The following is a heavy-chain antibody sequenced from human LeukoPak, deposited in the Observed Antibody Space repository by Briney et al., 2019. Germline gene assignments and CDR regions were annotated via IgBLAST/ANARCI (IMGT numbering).Heavy chain of an antibody. V-gene: IGHV3-30-3*01. CDR1: GFTFSNYA. D-gene: IGHD2-2*01. Sequence: PGRSLRLSCAASGFTFSNYAMHWVRQAPGKGLEWVAVISYDGSNKYYADSVKGRFTISRDNCKNTLYLQINSLRAEDTAVYYCARDRFPYCSSTSCYFDQWGQGTLVTVSS. J-gene: IGHJ4*02. CDR2: ISYDGSNK. CDR3: ARDRFPYCSSTSCYFDQ.